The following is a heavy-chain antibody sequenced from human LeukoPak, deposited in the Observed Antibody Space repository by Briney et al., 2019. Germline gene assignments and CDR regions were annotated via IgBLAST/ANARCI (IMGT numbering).Heavy chain of an antibody. CDR3: ARDLGYSASY. V-gene: IGHV4-61*09. J-gene: IGHJ4*02. D-gene: IGHD3-22*01. CDR2: FYTSGGA. CDR1: GGSVNVGSYY. Sequence: PSQTLSLTCTISGGSVNVGSYYWTWIRQPAGKGLEWIGHFYTSGGAKYNPSLMSRVTISVDTSKNQFSLKLNSVTAADTAVYYCARDLGYSASYWGQGTLVTVSS.